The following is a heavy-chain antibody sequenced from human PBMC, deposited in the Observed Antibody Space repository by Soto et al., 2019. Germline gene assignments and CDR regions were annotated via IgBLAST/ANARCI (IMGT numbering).Heavy chain of an antibody. CDR3: ARAYCGGDCYSPYYYYGMDV. CDR2: IIPIFGTA. V-gene: IGHV1-69*12. CDR1: GGTFSSYA. D-gene: IGHD2-21*02. J-gene: IGHJ6*02. Sequence: QVQLVQSGAEVKKPGSSVKVSCKASGGTFSSYAISWVRQAPGQGLEWMGGIIPIFGTANYAQKFQGRVTITADESTSTGYMEPSSLRSEDTAVYYCARAYCGGDCYSPYYYYGMDVWGQGTTVTVSS.